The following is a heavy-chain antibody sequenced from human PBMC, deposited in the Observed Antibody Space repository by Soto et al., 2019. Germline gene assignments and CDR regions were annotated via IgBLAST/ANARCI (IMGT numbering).Heavy chain of an antibody. CDR1: GGSVSIGDYL. CDR2: IHDSGNT. CDR3: ARARGGDSGDYASLFDR. Sequence: VQLQESGPGLVTPSQTLSLTCTVFGGSVSIGDYLWSWIRQRPGKGLEWIGYIHDSGNTYYNPSLQSRVTISLATSKNQFSLKVTSMTAADTAVYFCARARGGDSGDYASLFDRWGQGNLVTVSS. J-gene: IGHJ5*02. D-gene: IGHD4-17*01. V-gene: IGHV4-30-4*01.